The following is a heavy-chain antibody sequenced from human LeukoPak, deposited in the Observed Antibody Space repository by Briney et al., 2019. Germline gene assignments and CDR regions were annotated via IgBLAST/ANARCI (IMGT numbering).Heavy chain of an antibody. CDR1: GYTLTELS. V-gene: IGHV1-24*01. CDR3: ATDAAGTPYYFDY. D-gene: IGHD6-13*01. J-gene: IGHJ4*02. Sequence: ASVKVSCKVSGYTLTELSMHWVRQAPGKGLEWMGDFDPEDGETIYAQKFQGRVTMTEDTSTDTAYMELSSLRSEDTAVYYCATDAAGTPYYFDYWGQGTLVTVSS. CDR2: FDPEDGET.